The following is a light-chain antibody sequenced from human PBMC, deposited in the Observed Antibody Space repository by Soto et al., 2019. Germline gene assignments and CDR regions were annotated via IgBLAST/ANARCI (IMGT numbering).Light chain of an antibody. V-gene: IGLV1-44*01. CDR1: SSNIGSNT. CDR3: AAWDDSLNGRV. J-gene: IGLJ3*02. Sequence: QSVLTQPPSASATPGQRVTISCSGSSSNIGSNTVNWYQQLPGTAPKLLIYKSIQRPSGVPGRVSGSKSGTSASLAISGLQSEDEADYYCAAWDDSLNGRVFGGGTQLTVL. CDR2: KSI.